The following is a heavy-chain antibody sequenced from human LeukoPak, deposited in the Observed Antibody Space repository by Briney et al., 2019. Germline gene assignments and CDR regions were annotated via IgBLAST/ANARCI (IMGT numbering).Heavy chain of an antibody. CDR2: TNVGGGA. V-gene: IGHV3-23*01. D-gene: IGHD1-1*01. CDR3: AKSLESGIDFDY. J-gene: IGHJ4*02. Sequence: GGLRLSCAASGFTFSSYWMSWVRQAPGKGLEWVSTTNVGGGAYYADSVKGRFTISRDNSKNTLYLQMNSLRGEDTAVYYCAKSLESGIDFDYWGQGTLVTVSS. CDR1: GFTFSSYW.